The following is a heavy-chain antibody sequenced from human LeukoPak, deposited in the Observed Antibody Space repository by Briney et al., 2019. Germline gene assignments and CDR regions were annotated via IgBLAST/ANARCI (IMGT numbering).Heavy chain of an antibody. D-gene: IGHD3-22*01. J-gene: IGHJ4*02. Sequence: PSETLSLTCTVSGGSISSYYWSWIRQPPGKGLEWIGYIYYSGSTNYNPSLKSRVTISVDTSKNQFSLKLSSVTAADTALYYCATNYYDSGGYSHFDYWGQGALVAVSS. V-gene: IGHV4-59*08. CDR2: IYYSGST. CDR3: ATNYYDSGGYSHFDY. CDR1: GGSISSYY.